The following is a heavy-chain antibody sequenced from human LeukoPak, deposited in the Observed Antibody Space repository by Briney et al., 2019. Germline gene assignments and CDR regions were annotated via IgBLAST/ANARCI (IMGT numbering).Heavy chain of an antibody. CDR2: INPSGGST. Sequence: ASVKVSCKASGYTFTSYYMHWVRQAPGQGVEWMGIINPSGGSTSYTQKFQGRVTMTRDTSTSTVYMELSSLRSEDTAVYYCARESERGYSYGYALDYWGQGTLVTVSS. J-gene: IGHJ4*02. D-gene: IGHD5-18*01. V-gene: IGHV1-46*01. CDR1: GYTFTSYY. CDR3: ARESERGYSYGYALDY.